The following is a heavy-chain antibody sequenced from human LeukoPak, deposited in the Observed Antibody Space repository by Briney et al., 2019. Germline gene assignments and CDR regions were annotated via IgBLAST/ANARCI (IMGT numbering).Heavy chain of an antibody. V-gene: IGHV4-59*01. J-gene: IGHJ4*02. CDR1: GGSFSTYY. CDR3: ARESDWLFDS. Sequence: SETLSLTCNVSGGSFSTYYWSWIRQPPGKGLEWIGYIYYSGSTNYNPSLKSRVTISLDTSKNQFSLKLRSVTAADTAVYFCARESDWLFDSWGQGALVTVSS. D-gene: IGHD3-9*01. CDR2: IYYSGST.